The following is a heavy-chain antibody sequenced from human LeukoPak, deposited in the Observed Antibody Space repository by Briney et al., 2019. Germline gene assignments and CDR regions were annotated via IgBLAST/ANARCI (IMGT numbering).Heavy chain of an antibody. V-gene: IGHV4-39*01. CDR1: GGSISNGDHY. J-gene: IGHJ4*02. CDR2: IYYSGST. D-gene: IGHD6-19*01. Sequence: SETLSLTCTVSGGSISNGDHYWSWIRQHPGKGLEWIGSIYYSGSTYYNPSLKSRVTISVDTSKNQFSLKLSSVTAADTAVYYCARLKWLEFYFDYWGQGTLVTVSS. CDR3: ARLKWLEFYFDY.